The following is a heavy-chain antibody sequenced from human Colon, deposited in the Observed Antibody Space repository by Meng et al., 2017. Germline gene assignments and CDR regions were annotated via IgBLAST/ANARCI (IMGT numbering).Heavy chain of an antibody. D-gene: IGHD3-10*01. Sequence: EAGPRLVRPSATLSPTCNVSGGSVSSASYYWSWIRQPPGKGLEWIGLIHYSGSRNYNPSLKSRVTMSVDTSKNQVSLRLTSVTAADTAVYYCARFYGSGTFEVHDYWGQGTLVTVSS. J-gene: IGHJ4*02. CDR1: GGSVSSASYY. CDR2: IHYSGSR. CDR3: ARFYGSGTFEVHDY. V-gene: IGHV4-61*01.